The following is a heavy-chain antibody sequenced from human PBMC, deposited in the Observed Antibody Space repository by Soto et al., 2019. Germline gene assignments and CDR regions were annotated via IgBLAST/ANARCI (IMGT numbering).Heavy chain of an antibody. J-gene: IGHJ4*02. CDR1: GFSLSTNGVG. D-gene: IGHD1-26*01. V-gene: IGHV2-5*02. CDR2: IYWDDDK. CDR3: AHRYTGSYFDY. Sequence: VSGPTLVNPTQTLTLTCTFSGFSLSTNGVGVGWIRQPPGKALEWLALIYWDDDKRYSSSLKTRLTITKDTSKNQVVLTMTNMDPVDTATYYCAHRYTGSYFDYWGQGTMVTVSS.